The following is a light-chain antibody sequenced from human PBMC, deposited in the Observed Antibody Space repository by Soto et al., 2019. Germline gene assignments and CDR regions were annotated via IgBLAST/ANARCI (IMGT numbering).Light chain of an antibody. CDR1: SSDVGGYNY. Sequence: QSVLTQPASVSGSPGQSITISCTGTSSDVGGYNYVSWYQQYPGKAPKLMICDVSNRPSGVSSRFSGSKSGNTASLTISGLQAEDEADYYCSSYTSSSARLYVFGTGTKVTVL. V-gene: IGLV2-14*01. J-gene: IGLJ1*01. CDR2: DVS. CDR3: SSYTSSSARLYV.